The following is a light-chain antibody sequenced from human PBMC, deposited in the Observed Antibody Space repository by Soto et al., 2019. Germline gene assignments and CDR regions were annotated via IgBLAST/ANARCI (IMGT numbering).Light chain of an antibody. CDR3: SSYASTSTLVV. J-gene: IGLJ2*01. CDR1: SSDVGTYNY. V-gene: IGLV2-14*01. CDR2: DVS. Sequence: QSALTQPASVSGSHGQSITISCTGTSSDVGTYNYVSWYQQHPGKAPKLIIYDVSTRPSGLSNRFSGSKSGNTASLTISGLQAEDEADYFCSSYASTSTLVVFGGGTKVTVL.